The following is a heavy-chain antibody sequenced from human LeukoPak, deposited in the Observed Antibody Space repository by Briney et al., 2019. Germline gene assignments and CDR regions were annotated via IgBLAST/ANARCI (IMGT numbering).Heavy chain of an antibody. Sequence: PGESLKISCKGSGYSFTSYWIGWVRQMPGKGLEWMGIIYPGDSDTRYSPSFQGQVTISADKSISPTYLQGSSLKASDTAMYYCALARADAFDIWGQGTMVTVSS. J-gene: IGHJ3*02. CDR3: ALARADAFDI. CDR2: IYPGDSDT. V-gene: IGHV5-51*03. CDR1: GYSFTSYW.